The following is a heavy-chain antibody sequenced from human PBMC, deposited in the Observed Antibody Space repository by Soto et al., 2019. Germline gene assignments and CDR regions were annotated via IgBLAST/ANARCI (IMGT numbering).Heavy chain of an antibody. D-gene: IGHD3-10*01. CDR1: GFTFSSYG. CDR3: AKVMVRGYYYYYGMDV. Sequence: GGPLRLSCAASGFTFSSYGMRWIRQAPGKGLEWVAVISYDGSNKYYADSVKGRFTISRDNSKNTLYLQMNSLRAEDTAVYYCAKVMVRGYYYYYGMDVWGQGTTVTVSS. CDR2: ISYDGSNK. J-gene: IGHJ6*02. V-gene: IGHV3-30*18.